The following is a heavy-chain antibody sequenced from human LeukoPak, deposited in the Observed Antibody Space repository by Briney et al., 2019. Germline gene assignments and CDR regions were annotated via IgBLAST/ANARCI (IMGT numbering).Heavy chain of an antibody. CDR2: MSSSSIYI. Sequence: GGSLRLSCKTSGFTFNIFEMTWVRQAPGKGLEWVSSMSSSSIYIYYADSVKGRFTMSRDNAKNSLYLQMDSLRAEDTAVYYCARDIGGGYDFDHAFDIWGQGTMVTVSS. J-gene: IGHJ3*02. CDR1: GFTFNIFE. D-gene: IGHD5-12*01. V-gene: IGHV3-21*01. CDR3: ARDIGGGYDFDHAFDI.